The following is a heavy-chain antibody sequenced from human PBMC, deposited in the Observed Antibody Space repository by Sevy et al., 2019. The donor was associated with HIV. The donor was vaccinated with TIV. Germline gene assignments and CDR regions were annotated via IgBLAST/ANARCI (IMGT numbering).Heavy chain of an antibody. V-gene: IGHV4-30-2*01. CDR3: ARYYYDSSGYYSGTKGYYYYIDV. J-gene: IGHJ6*03. CDR2: IYHSGST. Sequence: SETLSLTCAVSGGSISSGGYSWSWIRQPPGKVLEWIGYIYHSGSTYYNPSLESRVTISVDRSKNQFSLKLSSVTAADTAVYYCARYYYDSSGYYSGTKGYYYYIDVWGKGTTVTVSS. CDR1: GGSISSGGYS. D-gene: IGHD3-22*01.